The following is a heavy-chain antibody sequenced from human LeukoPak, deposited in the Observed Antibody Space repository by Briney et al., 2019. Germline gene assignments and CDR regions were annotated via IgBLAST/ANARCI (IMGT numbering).Heavy chain of an antibody. CDR3: ARSPRITIFGVAPEGRFDP. CDR2: IYNSGST. J-gene: IGHJ5*02. CDR1: GVSISSGDYY. Sequence: SETLSLTCTVSGVSISSGDYYWSWIRQPPGKGLEWIGYIYNSGSTYSNPSLKRRVTISLDTSKNQFSLTLTSVTAADTAVYYCARSPRITIFGVAPEGRFDPWGQGTLVTVSS. V-gene: IGHV4-30-4*01. D-gene: IGHD3-3*01.